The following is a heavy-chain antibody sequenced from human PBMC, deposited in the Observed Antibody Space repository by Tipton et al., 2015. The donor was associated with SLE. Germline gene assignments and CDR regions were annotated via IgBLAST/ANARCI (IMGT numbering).Heavy chain of an antibody. CDR1: GGSFSGYY. J-gene: IGHJ4*02. Sequence: TLSLTCAVYGGSFSGYYWSWIRQPPGKGLEWIGEISHSGRTGYNPSLKSRVTISVDTSKNQFSLKLSSMTAADTAVYYCAGLNWNPVEEAGDYWGQGTLVTVSS. CDR3: AGLNWNPVEEAGDY. CDR2: ISHSGRT. D-gene: IGHD1-1*01. V-gene: IGHV4-34*01.